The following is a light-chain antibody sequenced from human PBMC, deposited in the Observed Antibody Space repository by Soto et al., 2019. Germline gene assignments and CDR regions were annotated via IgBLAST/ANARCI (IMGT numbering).Light chain of an antibody. J-gene: IGKJ4*01. CDR3: QQYGSSPT. V-gene: IGKV3-20*01. Sequence: IVLPQSPGPLSLSPGERATLSGRASQSIGGSDFAWYQQKRGQAPRLLIYGPSNRATGIPDRFSGSGSGTEITLTISRLEPEDSAVYFCQQYGSSPTFGGGTKVDI. CDR1: QSIGGSD. CDR2: GPS.